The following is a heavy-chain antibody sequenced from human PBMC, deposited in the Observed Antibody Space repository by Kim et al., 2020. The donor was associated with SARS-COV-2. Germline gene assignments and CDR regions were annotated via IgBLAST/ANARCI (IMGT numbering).Heavy chain of an antibody. Sequence: GGSLRLSCAASGFTFSSYAMSWVRQAPGKGLEWVSTITGSGTGTYYADSVKGRFTISRDNSKNTLFLQMNSLRDEDTALYYCAKGRVATMSIGDYRGQGTLVTVSS. CDR2: ITGSGTGT. J-gene: IGHJ4*02. CDR3: AKGRVATMSIGDY. CDR1: GFTFSSYA. V-gene: IGHV3-23*01. D-gene: IGHD5-12*01.